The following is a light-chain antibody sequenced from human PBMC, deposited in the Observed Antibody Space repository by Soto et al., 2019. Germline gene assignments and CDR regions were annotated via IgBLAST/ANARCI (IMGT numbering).Light chain of an antibody. CDR3: QQYLITPPT. CDR1: QSLLYNSNNRNY. V-gene: IGKV4-1*01. Sequence: DIVMSQSPDSLAVSLGERATIDCKSSQSLLYNSNNRNYLAWYQQKPGQPPKLLIHWASTRESGVPDRFSGSGSGTDFTLTISSLQAEDVARSYCQQYLITPPTFGQGTKVEIK. J-gene: IGKJ1*01. CDR2: WAS.